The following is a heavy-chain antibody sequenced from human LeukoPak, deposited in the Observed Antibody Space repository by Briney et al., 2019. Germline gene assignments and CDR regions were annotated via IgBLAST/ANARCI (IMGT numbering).Heavy chain of an antibody. CDR2: ISGSGGST. Sequence: GGSLRLSCAASGFTFSSYAMSWVRQAPGKGLEWVSAISGSGGSTYYADSVKGRFTISRDNSKNTLYLQMNSLRAEDTAVYYCAKATLRFLSHNELAFDIWGQGTMVTVSS. D-gene: IGHD3-3*01. V-gene: IGHV3-23*01. CDR1: GFTFSSYA. CDR3: AKATLRFLSHNELAFDI. J-gene: IGHJ3*02.